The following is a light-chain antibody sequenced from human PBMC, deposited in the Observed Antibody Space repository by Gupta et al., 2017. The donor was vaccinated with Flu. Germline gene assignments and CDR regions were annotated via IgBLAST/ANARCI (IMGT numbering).Light chain of an antibody. J-gene: IGKJ5*01. V-gene: IGKV1-5*03. CDR1: PSISHW. CDR2: FGS. Sequence: PSVLSASIGGRVTITCRASPSISHWLAWYQLKPGKGPKLLIYFGSTVHDGVSSRFSGSGSGTEFTLTISRVQPDDAATYFCHQDSSYPITFGQGTRLEIK. CDR3: HQDSSYPIT.